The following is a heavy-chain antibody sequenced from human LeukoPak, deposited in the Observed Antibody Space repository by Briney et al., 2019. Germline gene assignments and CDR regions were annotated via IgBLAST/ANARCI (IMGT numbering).Heavy chain of an antibody. CDR2: INPSGGST. D-gene: IGHD2-2*02. Sequence: ASVKVSCKASGYTFTSYYMHWVRQAPGQGLEWMGIINPSGGSTSYAQKFQGRVTITADESTTTAYMELSSLRSEDTAVYYCATSLPYCSSTSCYTIDYYYYYMDVWGKGTTVTVSS. CDR3: ATSLPYCSSTSCYTIDYYYYYMDV. V-gene: IGHV1-46*01. J-gene: IGHJ6*03. CDR1: GYTFTSYY.